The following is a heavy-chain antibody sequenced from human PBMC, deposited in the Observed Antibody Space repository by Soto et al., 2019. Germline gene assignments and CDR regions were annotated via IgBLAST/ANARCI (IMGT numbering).Heavy chain of an antibody. D-gene: IGHD5-18*01. Sequence: ASVKVSCKASGYTFTSYGISWVRQAPGQGLEWMGWISAYNGNTNYAQKLQGRVTMTTDTSTSTAYMELRSLRSDDTAVYYCARDLEDTAMDPFDYWGQGTLVTVSS. CDR1: GYTFTSYG. CDR2: ISAYNGNT. J-gene: IGHJ4*02. CDR3: ARDLEDTAMDPFDY. V-gene: IGHV1-18*01.